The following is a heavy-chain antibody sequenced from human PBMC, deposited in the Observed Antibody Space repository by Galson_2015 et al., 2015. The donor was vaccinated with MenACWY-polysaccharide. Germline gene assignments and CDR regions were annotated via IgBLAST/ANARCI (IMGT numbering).Heavy chain of an antibody. CDR1: GVTFSSYS. V-gene: IGHV3-23*01. J-gene: IGHJ4*02. Sequence: SLKLSCKASGVTFSSYSMSWVRQAPGQGLEWVSRLSPILDTTYYADSVKGRFTMSRDKSKNTLYMQMSNLRAEDTAVYYCAKNRRDLCYYCFDSWGQGTPVTVSS. D-gene: IGHD1-26*01. CDR2: LSPILDTT. CDR3: AKNRRDLCYYCFDS.